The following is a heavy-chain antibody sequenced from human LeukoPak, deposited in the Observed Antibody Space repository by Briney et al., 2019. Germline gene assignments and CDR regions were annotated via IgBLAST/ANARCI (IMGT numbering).Heavy chain of an antibody. CDR2: IYHSGST. V-gene: IGHV4-30-2*01. J-gene: IGHJ6*02. CDR3: ARVRSNYSHGMDV. Sequence: SQTLSLTCAVSGGSISSGGYSWSWIRQPPGKGLEWIGYIYHSGSTYYNPFLKSRVTISVDRSKNQFSLKLSSVTAADTAVYYCARVRSNYSHGMDVWGQGTTVTVSS. D-gene: IGHD4-4*01. CDR1: GGSISSGGYS.